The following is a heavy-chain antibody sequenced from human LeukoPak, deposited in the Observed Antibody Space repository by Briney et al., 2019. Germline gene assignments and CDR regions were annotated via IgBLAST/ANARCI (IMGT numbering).Heavy chain of an antibody. V-gene: IGHV4-34*01. CDR3: AMNWGTGRTLDY. Sequence: SETLSLTCAVYGGSFSSYYWSWIRQPPGKGLEWIGEINHSGSTNYNPSLKSRVTISVDTSKNQFSLKVRSVTAADTAVYYCAMNWGTGRTLDYWGQGTLVSASS. CDR1: GGSFSSYY. CDR2: INHSGST. J-gene: IGHJ4*02. D-gene: IGHD7-27*01.